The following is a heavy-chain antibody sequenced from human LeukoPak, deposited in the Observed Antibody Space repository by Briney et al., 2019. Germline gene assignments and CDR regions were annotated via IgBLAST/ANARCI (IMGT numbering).Heavy chain of an antibody. CDR1: GFTFSSYG. CDR2: IWYDGTNK. Sequence: GGSLRLSCAASGFTFSSYGMHWVRQAPGKGLEWVAVIWYDGTNKYYADSVKGRFTISRDNSKNTLYLQMNSLRAEDTAVYYCARGDYYDSSGYYPYFDYWGQGTLVTVSS. J-gene: IGHJ4*02. CDR3: ARGDYYDSSGYYPYFDY. V-gene: IGHV3-33*01. D-gene: IGHD3-22*01.